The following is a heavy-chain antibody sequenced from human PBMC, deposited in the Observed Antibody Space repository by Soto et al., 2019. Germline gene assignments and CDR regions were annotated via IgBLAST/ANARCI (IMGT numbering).Heavy chain of an antibody. Sequence: SVKVSCKASGGTFSSYAISWVRQAPGQGLEWMGGIIPIFGTANYAQKFQGRVTITADESTSTAHMELRSLRSDDTAVYFCARCEVAGTSDSWGQGTLVTVSS. V-gene: IGHV1-69*13. D-gene: IGHD6-19*01. CDR1: GGTFSSYA. J-gene: IGHJ4*02. CDR2: IIPIFGTA. CDR3: ARCEVAGTSDS.